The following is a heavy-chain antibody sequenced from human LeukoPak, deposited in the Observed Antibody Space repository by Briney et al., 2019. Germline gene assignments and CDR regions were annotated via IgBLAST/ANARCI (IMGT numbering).Heavy chain of an antibody. CDR1: GFTFNSYG. V-gene: IGHV3-30*18. J-gene: IGHJ3*02. Sequence: PGRSLRLSCAASGFTFNSYGMHWVRQAPGKGLEWVAVISYDGSNKYYADSVKGRFTISRDNSKNTLYLQMNSLRAEDTAVYYCAKDKGGSEIYAFDIWGQGTMVTVSS. D-gene: IGHD3-10*01. CDR2: ISYDGSNK. CDR3: AKDKGGSEIYAFDI.